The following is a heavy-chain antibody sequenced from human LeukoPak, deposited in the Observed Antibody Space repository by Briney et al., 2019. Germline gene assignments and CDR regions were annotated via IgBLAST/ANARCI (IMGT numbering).Heavy chain of an antibody. Sequence: PGGSLRLSCAASGFPFRDFGLSWVRQAPGKGLVWVSRINSDGSSTSYADSVKGRFTISRDNAKNTLYLQMNSLRAEDTAVYYCATIKVGATTWASDYWGQGTLVTVSS. D-gene: IGHD1-26*01. V-gene: IGHV3-74*01. CDR2: INSDGSST. CDR3: ATIKVGATTWASDY. CDR1: GFPFRDFG. J-gene: IGHJ4*02.